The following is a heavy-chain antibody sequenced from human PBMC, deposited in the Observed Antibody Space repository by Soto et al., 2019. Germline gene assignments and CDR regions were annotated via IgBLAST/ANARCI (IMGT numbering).Heavy chain of an antibody. Sequence: EVQLVETGGGLIQPGGSLRLSCAASGFTVSSNYKSWVRQAPGKGLEWVSVIYSGGGTYYADSAKGRFTISRDNSKNMLYLQMNSLRAEDTAVYYCARDPKRNNWSYVDGMDVWGQGTTVTVSS. CDR2: IYSGGGT. D-gene: IGHD1-7*01. V-gene: IGHV3-53*02. CDR3: ARDPKRNNWSYVDGMDV. J-gene: IGHJ6*02. CDR1: GFTVSSNY.